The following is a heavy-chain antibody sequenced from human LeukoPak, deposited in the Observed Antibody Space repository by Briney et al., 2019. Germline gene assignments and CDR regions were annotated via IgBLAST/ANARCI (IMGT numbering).Heavy chain of an antibody. CDR1: GFTFSSYA. CDR2: IWYDGSNK. CDR3: ARDGPYYYDSSVYYFDY. Sequence: PGGSLRLSCAASGFTFSSYAMHWVRQAPGKGLEWVAVIWYDGSNKYYADSVKGRFTISRDNSKNTLYLQMNSLRAEDTAVYYCARDGPYYYDSSVYYFDYWGQGTLVTVSS. D-gene: IGHD3-22*01. J-gene: IGHJ4*02. V-gene: IGHV3-33*08.